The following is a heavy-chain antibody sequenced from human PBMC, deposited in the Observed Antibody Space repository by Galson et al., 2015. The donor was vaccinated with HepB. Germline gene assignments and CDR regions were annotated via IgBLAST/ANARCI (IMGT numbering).Heavy chain of an antibody. CDR3: ARHRGYSSSWYPDAFDI. CDR2: IDPSDSYT. Sequence: QSGAEVKKPGESLRISCKGSGYSFTSYWISWVRQMPGKGLEWMGRIDPSDSYTNYSPSFQGHVTISADKSISTAYLQWSSLKASDTAMYYCARHRGYSSSWYPDAFDIWGQGTMVTVSS. J-gene: IGHJ3*02. D-gene: IGHD6-13*01. CDR1: GYSFTSYW. V-gene: IGHV5-10-1*01.